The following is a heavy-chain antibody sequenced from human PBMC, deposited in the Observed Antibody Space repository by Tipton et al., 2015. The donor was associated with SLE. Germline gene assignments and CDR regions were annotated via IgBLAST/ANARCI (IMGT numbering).Heavy chain of an antibody. Sequence: TLSLTCTVSGGSISSYYWSWIRQPPGKGLEWIGYIYYSGSTNYNPSLKSRVTISVDTSKNQFSLKLSSVTAADSAVYYCAICCSGWSFDYWGQGTLVTVSS. J-gene: IGHJ4*02. CDR2: IYYSGST. V-gene: IGHV4-59*01. CDR3: AICCSGWSFDY. D-gene: IGHD2-15*01. CDR1: GGSISSYY.